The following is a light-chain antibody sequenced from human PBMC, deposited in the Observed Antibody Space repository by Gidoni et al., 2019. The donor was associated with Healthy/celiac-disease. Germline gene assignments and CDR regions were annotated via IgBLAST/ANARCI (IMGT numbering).Light chain of an antibody. CDR1: SGSIASNY. Sequence: NFMLTKPHSVSESPRKTATISCTRSSGSIASNYVKWYQQRPCSAPTTVIYEANQIPSGFPYRFSCSIDSSSTSASLTISGLNTAYVADYYCQSYDSSNVVFFVGTNLTVL. V-gene: IGLV6-57*04. CDR2: EAN. CDR3: QSYDSSNVV. J-gene: IGLJ2*01.